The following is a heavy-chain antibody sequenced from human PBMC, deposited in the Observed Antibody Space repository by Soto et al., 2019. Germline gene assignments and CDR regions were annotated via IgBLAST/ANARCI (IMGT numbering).Heavy chain of an antibody. D-gene: IGHD3-3*01. CDR3: ATASYYDFWSGYHPSGYGMDV. V-gene: IGHV1-8*01. CDR2: MNPNSGNT. Sequence: ASVKISCKASGYTFTSSDINWVRQAPGQGLEWMGWMNPNSGNTGYAQKFQGRVTMTRNTSISTAYLELSSLRSEDTAVYYCATASYYDFWSGYHPSGYGMDVQRQGPTVTASS. J-gene: IGHJ6*02. CDR1: GYTFTSSD.